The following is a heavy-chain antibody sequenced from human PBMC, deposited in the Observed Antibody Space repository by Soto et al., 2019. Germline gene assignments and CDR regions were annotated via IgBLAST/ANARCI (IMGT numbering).Heavy chain of an antibody. CDR3: AKSEGGVSGPVDC. V-gene: IGHV3-23*01. Sequence: PGGALRLSCAASGFTFSSCAMSWVRRAPGKGLEWVSGISGGGKNTYYADSVKGRVAISRDNSKNILYLQMNSLRVEDTAVYYCAKSEGGVSGPVDCWGHGIQVTVSS. CDR2: ISGGGKNT. CDR1: GFTFSSCA. J-gene: IGHJ4*01. D-gene: IGHD1-26*01.